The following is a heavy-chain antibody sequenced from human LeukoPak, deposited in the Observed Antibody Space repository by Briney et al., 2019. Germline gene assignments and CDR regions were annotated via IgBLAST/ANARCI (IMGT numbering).Heavy chain of an antibody. CDR1: GGSISRNNDY. Sequence: SETLSLTCTVSGGSISRNNDYWAWIRQPPGKGLEWIGSMRYSGSTHYNPSLKSRVTISVDTSKKQFSLKVSSVTAADTAVYYCARQAEYIYEPGWFDPWGQGTLVTVSS. J-gene: IGHJ5*02. CDR3: ARQAEYIYEPGWFDP. D-gene: IGHD5-18*01. V-gene: IGHV4-39*01. CDR2: MRYSGST.